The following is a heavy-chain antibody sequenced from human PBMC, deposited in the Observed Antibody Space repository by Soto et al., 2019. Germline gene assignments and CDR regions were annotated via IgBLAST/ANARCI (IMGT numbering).Heavy chain of an antibody. CDR2: INHSGTT. D-gene: IGHD2-21*02. CDR1: GVSFSGFY. CDR3: ARADRTLVTSYGLDV. J-gene: IGHJ6*02. V-gene: IGHV4-34*01. Sequence: PSETLSLTCAVSGVSFSGFYWTWIRQPPGEGLEWIGEINHSGTTNFNPSLRSRLTISLDYSKKHFSLQLTSMTAADAAVYYCARADRTLVTSYGLDVWGQGTTVTVSS.